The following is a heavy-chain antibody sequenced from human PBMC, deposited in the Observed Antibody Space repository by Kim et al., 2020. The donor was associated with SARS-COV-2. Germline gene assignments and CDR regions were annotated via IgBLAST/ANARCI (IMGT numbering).Heavy chain of an antibody. V-gene: IGHV3-7*01. D-gene: IGHD2-15*01. J-gene: IGHJ6*02. CDR2: IKQDGSEK. Sequence: GGSLRLSCAASGFTFSSYWMSWVRQAPGKGLEWVANIKQDGSEKYYVDSVKGRFTISRDNAKNSLYLQMNSLRAEDTAVYYCARDPGYCSGGSCYGHQNGMDVWGQGTTVTVSS. CDR3: ARDPGYCSGGSCYGHQNGMDV. CDR1: GFTFSSYW.